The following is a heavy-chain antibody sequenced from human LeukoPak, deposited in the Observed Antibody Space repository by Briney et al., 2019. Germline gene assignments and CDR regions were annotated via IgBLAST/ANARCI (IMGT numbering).Heavy chain of an antibody. CDR1: GFTFSNYA. CDR3: ANPPTVTIDY. CDR2: ISGSGGNT. Sequence: GGSLRLSCAASGFTFSNYAMNWVRQAPGKGLEWVSSISGSGGNTYYADSVKGRFTISRDNSKNTLYLQMNRLRVDDTAVYYCANPPTVTIDYWGQGTLVTVSS. V-gene: IGHV3-23*01. D-gene: IGHD4-11*01. J-gene: IGHJ4*02.